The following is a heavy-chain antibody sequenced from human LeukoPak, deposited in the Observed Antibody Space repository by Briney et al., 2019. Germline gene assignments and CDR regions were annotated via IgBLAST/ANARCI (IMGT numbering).Heavy chain of an antibody. D-gene: IGHD3-10*01. CDR1: GFIFSSYA. J-gene: IGHJ1*01. CDR3: ARDSLPRVFLPGGYFQH. V-gene: IGHV3-30-3*01. CDR2: ISYDGSNK. Sequence: PGGSLRLSCAASGFIFSSYAMHWVRQAPGKGLEWVAVISYDGSNKYYADSVKGRFTISRDNSKNTLYLQMNSLRAEDTAVYYCARDSLPRVFLPGGYFQHWGQGTLVTVSS.